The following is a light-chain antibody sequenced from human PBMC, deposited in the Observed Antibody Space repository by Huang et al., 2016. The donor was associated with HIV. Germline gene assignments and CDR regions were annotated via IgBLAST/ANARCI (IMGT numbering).Light chain of an antibody. CDR3: MQGLQIPRT. CDR1: EGLVHNTGYTY. Sequence: DIVLTQSSAVLAAGHGEPASISCTSTEGLVHNTGYTYLDWYVRRPGQSPQLLMYLGSNRASGVPERFSGSGSGTHFALRISGVEAEDAGVYFCMQGLQIPRTFGQGTKLEI. V-gene: IGKV2-28*01. CDR2: LGS. J-gene: IGKJ2*01.